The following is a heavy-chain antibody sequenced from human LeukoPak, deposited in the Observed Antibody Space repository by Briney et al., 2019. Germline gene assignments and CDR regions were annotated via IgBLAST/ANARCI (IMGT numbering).Heavy chain of an antibody. D-gene: IGHD3-3*01. CDR1: GFTSSTYL. CDR2: IKQDGSEK. J-gene: IGHJ4*02. Sequence: GGSLRLSCAASGFTSSTYLMSWVRQAPGKGLEWVANIKQDGSEKYYVDSVKGRFTISRDNAKNSLYLQMNSLRAEDTAVYYCAREGYDFWSGYSFYFDYWAREPWSPSPQ. V-gene: IGHV3-7*01. CDR3: AREGYDFWSGYSFYFDY.